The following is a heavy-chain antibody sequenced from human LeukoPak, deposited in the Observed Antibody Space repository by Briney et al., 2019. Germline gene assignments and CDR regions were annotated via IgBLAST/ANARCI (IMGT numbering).Heavy chain of an antibody. D-gene: IGHD5-18*01. CDR2: ISSSSSYI. J-gene: IGHJ4*02. V-gene: IGHV3-21*01. Sequence: PGGSLRLSCAASGFTFSSYSMNWVRQAPGKGLEWVPSISSSSSYIYYADSVKGRFTISRDNAKNSLYLQMHSLRAEDTAVYYCASSHTPGQKGYSYGYEFDYWGQGTLVTVSS. CDR3: ASSHTPGQKGYSYGYEFDY. CDR1: GFTFSSYS.